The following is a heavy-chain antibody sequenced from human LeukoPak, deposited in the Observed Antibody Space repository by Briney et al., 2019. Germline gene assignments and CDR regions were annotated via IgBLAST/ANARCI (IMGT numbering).Heavy chain of an antibody. J-gene: IGHJ4*02. D-gene: IGHD3/OR15-3a*01. CDR3: ARDVFWTGGYFDY. V-gene: IGHV3-7*01. CDR2: INQDGSVE. CDR1: EFIFSDYY. Sequence: GGSLRLSCVVSEFIFSDYYMSWVRQAPGKGLEWVANINQDGSVEYYVDSVKGRFTISRDNAKLYLQMNSLRAEDTAVYYCARDVFWTGGYFDYWGQGTLVTVSS.